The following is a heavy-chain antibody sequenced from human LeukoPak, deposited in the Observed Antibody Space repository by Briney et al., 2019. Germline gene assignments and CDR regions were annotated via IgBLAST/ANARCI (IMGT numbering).Heavy chain of an antibody. CDR3: AREPPDYYDSSGYFEADAFDI. Sequence: GGSLRLSCAASGFTSSDYYMSWIRQAPGKGLEWVSYISSSSSYTNYADSVKGRFTISRDNAKNSLYLQMNSLRAEDTAVYYCAREPPDYYDSSGYFEADAFDIWGQGTMVTVSS. J-gene: IGHJ3*02. D-gene: IGHD3-22*01. CDR1: GFTSSDYY. CDR2: ISSSSSYT. V-gene: IGHV3-11*05.